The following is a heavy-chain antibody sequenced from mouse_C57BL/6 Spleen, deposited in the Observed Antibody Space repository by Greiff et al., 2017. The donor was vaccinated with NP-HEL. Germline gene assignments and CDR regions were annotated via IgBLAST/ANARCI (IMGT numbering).Heavy chain of an antibody. D-gene: IGHD1-1*01. CDR2: IYPGDGDT. V-gene: IGHV1-82*01. CDR3: ARDYYGSSPWFAY. CDR1: GYAFSSSW. Sequence: VKLMESGPELVKPGASVKISCKASGYAFSSSWMNWVKQRPGKGLEWIGRIYPGDGDTNYNGKFKGKATLTADKSSSTAYMQLSSLTSEDSAVYFCARDYYGSSPWFAYWGQGTLVTVSA. J-gene: IGHJ3*01.